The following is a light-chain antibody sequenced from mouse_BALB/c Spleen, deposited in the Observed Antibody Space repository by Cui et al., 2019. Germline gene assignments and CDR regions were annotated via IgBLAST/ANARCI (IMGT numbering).Light chain of an antibody. CDR3: QNGHSFPFT. J-gene: IGKJ5*01. Sequence: DIVMTQSPATLSVTPGDRVSLSCRASQSISDYLHWYQQKSHESPRLHNKYASQSISGIPSRFSGSGSGSDFTLSINSVEPEDVGVYYCQNGHSFPFTFGAGTKLELK. CDR2: YAS. V-gene: IGKV5-39*01. CDR1: QSISDY.